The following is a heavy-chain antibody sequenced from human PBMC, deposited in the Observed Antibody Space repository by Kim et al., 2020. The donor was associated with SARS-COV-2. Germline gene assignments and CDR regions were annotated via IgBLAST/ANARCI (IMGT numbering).Heavy chain of an antibody. CDR3: TREAPYGDYFDY. J-gene: IGHJ4*02. Sequence: EYAASVKGRITISRDDSKSIAYLQMNSLKTEDTAVYYCTREAPYGDYFDYWGQGTLVTVSS. V-gene: IGHV3-49*02. D-gene: IGHD4-17*01.